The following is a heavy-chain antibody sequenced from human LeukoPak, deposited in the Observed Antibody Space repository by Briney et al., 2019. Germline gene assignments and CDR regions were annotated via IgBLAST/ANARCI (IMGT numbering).Heavy chain of an antibody. D-gene: IGHD6-13*01. CDR3: ARDPSIAAAGSDDAFDI. J-gene: IGHJ3*02. Sequence: ASVKVSCKASGYTFTSYAMHWVRQAPGQRLEWMGWISAYDGNTNYAQKLQGRVTMTTDTSTSTAYMELRSLRSDDTAVYYCARDPSIAAAGSDDAFDIWGQGTMVTVSS. CDR1: GYTFTSYA. CDR2: ISAYDGNT. V-gene: IGHV1-18*01.